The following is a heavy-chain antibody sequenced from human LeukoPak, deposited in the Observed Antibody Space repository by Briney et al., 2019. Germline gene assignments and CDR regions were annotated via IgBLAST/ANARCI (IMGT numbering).Heavy chain of an antibody. CDR2: IYDSGST. Sequence: SETLSLTCTVSGGSISSYYWSWIRRPPGKGLEWIGYIYDSGSTNYNPSLKSRVTISVDTSKNQFSLKLSSVTAADTAVYYCATWLGLGYFDYWGQGTLVTVSS. J-gene: IGHJ4*02. D-gene: IGHD6-19*01. V-gene: IGHV4-59*01. CDR1: GGSISSYY. CDR3: ATWLGLGYFDY.